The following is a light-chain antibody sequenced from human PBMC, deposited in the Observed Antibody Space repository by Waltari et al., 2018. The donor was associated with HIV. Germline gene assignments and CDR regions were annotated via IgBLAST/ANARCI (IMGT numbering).Light chain of an antibody. J-gene: IGLJ3*02. CDR3: AAGDDSLNAWV. V-gene: IGLV1-44*01. CDR1: SSNIASNI. Sequence: QSVLPQPPSASETPGQRVSLSCSGSSSNIASNIVYCYQELPGTAPRLLIYGNKRRPSGVPDRFSGSKSGTSASLAISGLQSEDEADYYCAAGDDSLNAWVFGGGTKMTVL. CDR2: GNK.